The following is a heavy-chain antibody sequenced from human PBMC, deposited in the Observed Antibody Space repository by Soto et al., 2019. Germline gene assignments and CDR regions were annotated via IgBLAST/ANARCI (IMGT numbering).Heavy chain of an antibody. V-gene: IGHV4-39*01. CDR2: AYYSGSA. CDR3: ASDQQLDVRGWFDP. J-gene: IGHJ5*02. Sequence: PSETLSLTCTVSGGSISWSSYYWGWIRQSPGKGLEWIGSAYYSGSAYYNPSLKSRVSIFVDTSKNQISLKLTSVTAADTAVYYCASDQQLDVRGWFDPWGQGTLVTVSS. CDR1: GGSISWSSYY. D-gene: IGHD6-13*01.